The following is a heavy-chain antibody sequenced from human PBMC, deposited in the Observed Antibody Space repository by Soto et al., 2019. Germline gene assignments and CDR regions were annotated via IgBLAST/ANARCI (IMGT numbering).Heavy chain of an antibody. CDR2: MNPNSGNT. Sequence: ASVKVSCKASGYTFTSYDINWVRQATGQGLEWMGWMNPNSGNTGYAQKFQGRVTMTRNTSISTAYMELSSLRSEDTAVYYCARGLXPRKSYYYGSGDEYWGQGTLVTVSS. J-gene: IGHJ4*02. D-gene: IGHD3-10*01. V-gene: IGHV1-8*01. CDR1: GYTFTSYD. CDR3: ARGLXPRKSYYYGSGDEY.